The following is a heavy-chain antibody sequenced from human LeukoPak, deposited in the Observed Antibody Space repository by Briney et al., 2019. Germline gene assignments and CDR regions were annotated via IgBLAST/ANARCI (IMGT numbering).Heavy chain of an antibody. J-gene: IGHJ3*02. CDR2: FYTSGST. V-gene: IGHV4-61*02. Sequence: SETLSLTCTVSGGSISSGSYYWSWIRQPAGKGLEWIGRFYTSGSTNYNPSLKSRVTISVDTSKNQFSLKLSSVTAADTAVYYCARSEYSYGADAFDIWGQGTMVTVSS. D-gene: IGHD5-18*01. CDR1: GGSISSGSYY. CDR3: ARSEYSYGADAFDI.